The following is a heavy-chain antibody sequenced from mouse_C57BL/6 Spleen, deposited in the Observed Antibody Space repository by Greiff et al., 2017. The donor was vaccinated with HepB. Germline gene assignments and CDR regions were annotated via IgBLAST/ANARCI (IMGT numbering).Heavy chain of an antibody. CDR2: INPNNGGT. CDR3: AGGYDGGFAY. D-gene: IGHD2-2*01. Sequence: VQLQQSGPELVKPGASVKISCKASGYTFTDYYMNWVKQSHGKSLEWIGDINPNNGGTSYNQKFKGKATLTVDKSSSTAYMELRSLTSEDSAVYYCAGGYDGGFAYWGQGTLVTVAA. CDR1: GYTFTDYY. J-gene: IGHJ3*01. V-gene: IGHV1-26*01.